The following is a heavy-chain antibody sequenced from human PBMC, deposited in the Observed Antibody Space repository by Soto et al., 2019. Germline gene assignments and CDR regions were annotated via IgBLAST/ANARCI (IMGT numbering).Heavy chain of an antibody. J-gene: IGHJ5*02. V-gene: IGHV3-23*04. CDR1: GFPFSSYS. CDR2: MTGSSGST. D-gene: IGHD1-1*01. CDR3: AKLGNSGTGWFDP. Sequence: EVQLVENGGGLVKPGGSLRLSCVVSGFPFSSYSMNWVRQAPGKGLEWVSSMTGSSGSTFYADSVKGRFTISRDNSKNTLFLQMSSLRAEDTAVYYCAKLGNSGTGWFDPWGQGTVVTVSS.